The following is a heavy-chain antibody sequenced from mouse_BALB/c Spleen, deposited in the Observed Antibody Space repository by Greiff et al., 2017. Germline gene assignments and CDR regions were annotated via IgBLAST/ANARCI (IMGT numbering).Heavy chain of an antibody. Sequence: QVQLKESGAELVRPGVSVKISCKGSGYTFTDYAMHWVKQSHAKSLEWIGVISTYYGDASYNQKFKGKATMTVDKSSSTAYMELARLTSEDSAIYYCARDYGSSPYWYFDVWGAGTTVTVSS. CDR3: ARDYGSSPYWYFDV. CDR2: ISTYYGDA. D-gene: IGHD1-1*01. V-gene: IGHV1S137*01. CDR1: GYTFTDYA. J-gene: IGHJ1*01.